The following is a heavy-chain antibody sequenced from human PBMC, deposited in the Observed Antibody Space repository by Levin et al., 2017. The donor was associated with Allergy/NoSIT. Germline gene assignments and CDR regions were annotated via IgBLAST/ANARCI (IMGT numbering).Heavy chain of an antibody. V-gene: IGHV1-46*03. CDR2: INPTGGST. Sequence: ASVKVSCKTSGYTFADYYIHWVRQAPGQGLEWVGIINPTGGSTSYGENFQGRVTMTRDTSTSTVFMELSSLRSEDTALYYCTRAGYTRPFGSGPEYFDYWGQGTLVTVSS. CDR1: GYTFADYY. J-gene: IGHJ4*02. D-gene: IGHD3-10*01. CDR3: TRAGYTRPFGSGPEYFDY.